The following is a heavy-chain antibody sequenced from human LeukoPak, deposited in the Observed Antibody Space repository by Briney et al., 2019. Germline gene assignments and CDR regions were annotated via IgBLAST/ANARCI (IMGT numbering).Heavy chain of an antibody. CDR2: ISAYNGNT. Sequence: GASVKVSCKASGYTFTSYGISWVRQAPGQGLEWMGWISAYNGNTNYAQKLQGRVTMTTDTSTSTAYMELRSLRSDDTAVYYCARGYGVLRYFDWLSPSEDYFDYWGQGTLVTVSS. CDR3: ARGYGVLRYFDWLSPSEDYFDY. D-gene: IGHD3-9*01. V-gene: IGHV1-18*01. J-gene: IGHJ4*02. CDR1: GYTFTSYG.